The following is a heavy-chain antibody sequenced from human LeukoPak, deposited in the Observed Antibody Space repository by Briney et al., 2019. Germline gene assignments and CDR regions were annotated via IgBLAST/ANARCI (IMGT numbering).Heavy chain of an antibody. J-gene: IGHJ4*02. CDR1: GFTFSSYA. D-gene: IGHD4-23*01. V-gene: IGHV3-23*01. CDR2: IGAGGTFT. Sequence: GGSLRLSCTASGFTFSSYAMNWVRQAPGKGLEWVSGIGAGGTFTYYADSVKGRFTISRDNSKNTLYLQMNSLRAEDTAVYYCAKDLAYGGNSPFDYWGRGTLVTVSS. CDR3: AKDLAYGGNSPFDY.